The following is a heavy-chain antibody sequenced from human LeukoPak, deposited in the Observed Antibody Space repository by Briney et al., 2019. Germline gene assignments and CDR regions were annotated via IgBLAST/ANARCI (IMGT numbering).Heavy chain of an antibody. D-gene: IGHD1-26*01. J-gene: IGHJ4*02. Sequence: TGGSLRLSCAASGFTFDDYAMHWVRQAPGKGLEWVSLISWDGGSSHYAESVKGRLTMSRDNSKNTLYLQMNSLRPEDTAVYYCAKDSGSRRGRTDYFDYWGQGTLVTVSS. CDR3: AKDSGSRRGRTDYFDY. V-gene: IGHV3-43D*03. CDR1: GFTFDDYA. CDR2: ISWDGGSS.